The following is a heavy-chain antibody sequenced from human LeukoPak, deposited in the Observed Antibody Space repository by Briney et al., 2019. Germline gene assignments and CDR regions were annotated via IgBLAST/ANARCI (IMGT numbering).Heavy chain of an antibody. J-gene: IGHJ6*02. V-gene: IGHV1-8*01. CDR2: RNPNSGNT. CDR3: AREYGWGSYLSYYYYGMDV. CDR1: VYTFTSYD. D-gene: IGHD3-10*01. Sequence: ASVKVSCKASVYTFTSYDSNWVRRATGQGLGWRVGRNPNSGNTGYAQKFQGRVTMTRNTSISTAYMELSSLRSEDTAVYYCAREYGWGSYLSYYYYGMDVWGQGPTVTVSS.